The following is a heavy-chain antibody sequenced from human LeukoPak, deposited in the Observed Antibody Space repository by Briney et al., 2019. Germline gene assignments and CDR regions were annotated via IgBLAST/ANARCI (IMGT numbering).Heavy chain of an antibody. V-gene: IGHV3-43*02. J-gene: IGHJ4*02. CDR3: AKANRKDSYYDILTGTFDY. CDR2: ISGDGGST. CDR1: GFTFDDYA. D-gene: IGHD3-9*01. Sequence: AGGSLRLSCAASGFTFDDYAVHWVRQAPGKGLEWVSLISGDGGSTYYADSVKGRFTISRDNSKNSLYLQMNSLRTEDTALYYCAKANRKDSYYDILTGTFDYWGQGTLVTVSS.